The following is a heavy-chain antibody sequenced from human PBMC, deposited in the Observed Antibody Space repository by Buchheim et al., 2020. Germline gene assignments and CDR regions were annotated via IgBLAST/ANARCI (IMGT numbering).Heavy chain of an antibody. V-gene: IGHV3-23*01. D-gene: IGHD1-26*01. CDR1: GFTFSIA. J-gene: IGHJ4*02. CDR3: AKGRGAVRENYYFDY. Sequence: EVQLLESGGGLVQPGGSLRLSCAASGFTFSIAMAWVRQAPGKGLEWVSTIGGSGGSTYYTDSVRGRFTISRDNSKNKLYLQMNSLRAEDTAVYYCAKGRGAVRENYYFDYWGQGTL. CDR2: IGGSGGST.